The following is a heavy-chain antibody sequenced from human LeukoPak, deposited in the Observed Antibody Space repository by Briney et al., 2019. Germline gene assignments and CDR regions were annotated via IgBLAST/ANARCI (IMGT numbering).Heavy chain of an antibody. D-gene: IGHD3-9*01. V-gene: IGHV3-11*01. CDR2: ITDSGNTI. CDR1: GFTFSDYN. CDR3: ARSIGLTGGGVDV. Sequence: GGSLRLSCAASGFTFSDYNMNWVRQAPGKGLEWVSYITDSGNTIHYADSVKGRFTISRDNAKNSLYLQMNSLRAEDTDVYYCARSIGLTGGGVDVWGQGTTVTVSS. J-gene: IGHJ6*02.